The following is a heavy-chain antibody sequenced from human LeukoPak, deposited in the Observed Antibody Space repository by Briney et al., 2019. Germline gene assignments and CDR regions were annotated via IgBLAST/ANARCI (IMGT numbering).Heavy chain of an antibody. CDR3: AKSDIIVVSDAKGNWFDP. CDR2: IRNDGSMK. Sequence: GGSLRLSCAASGFIFSNYGMHWVRQTPAKGLEWVAFIRNDGSMKYYADSVKGRFTISRDNSKNTLYLQMNSLRTEDMAVYYCAKSDIIVVSDAKGNWFDPWGQGSLVTVSS. V-gene: IGHV3-30*02. D-gene: IGHD2-2*01. CDR1: GFIFSNYG. J-gene: IGHJ5*02.